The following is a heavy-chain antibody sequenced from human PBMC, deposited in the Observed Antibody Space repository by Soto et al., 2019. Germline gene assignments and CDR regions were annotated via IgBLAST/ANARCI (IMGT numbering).Heavy chain of an antibody. CDR3: AREGGESSDGLYYFDS. CDR2: IYYSGNT. Sequence: SETLSLTCTVSGAPVSSETHFWTWIRQPQGKGLEWIGYIYYSGNTDYNPSLKSRLAISIDTSKNQFSLKLSSVTAADTAVYFCAREGGESSDGLYYFDSWGQGSLVTVSS. D-gene: IGHD3-16*01. CDR1: GAPVSSETHF. J-gene: IGHJ4*02. V-gene: IGHV4-30-4*07.